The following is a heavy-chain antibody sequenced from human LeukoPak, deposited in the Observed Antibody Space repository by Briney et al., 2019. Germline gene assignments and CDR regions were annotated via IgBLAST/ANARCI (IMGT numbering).Heavy chain of an antibody. CDR1: GFTFSSYA. Sequence: PGRSLRLSCAASGFTFSSYAMHWVRQAPGKGLEYVSAISSNGGSTYYANSVKGRFTISRDSSKNTLYLQMGSLRAEDMAVYYCARGGIAARRYFDYWGQGTLVAVSS. J-gene: IGHJ4*02. CDR3: ARGGIAARRYFDY. CDR2: ISSNGGST. V-gene: IGHV3-64*01. D-gene: IGHD6-6*01.